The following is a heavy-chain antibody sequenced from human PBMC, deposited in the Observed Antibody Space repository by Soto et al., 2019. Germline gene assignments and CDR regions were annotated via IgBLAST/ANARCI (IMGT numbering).Heavy chain of an antibody. CDR2: INPSGGNT. V-gene: IGHV1-46*01. Sequence: GASVKVSCKASGYTFTSYCMHWVRQAPGQGLEWMGIINPSGGNTNYAQKLQGRVTMTTDTSTSTAYMELRSLRSDDTAVYYCAGDHPPYSSSPGRLFDPWGQGTLVTVSS. J-gene: IGHJ5*02. CDR3: AGDHPPYSSSPGRLFDP. CDR1: GYTFTSYC. D-gene: IGHD6-6*01.